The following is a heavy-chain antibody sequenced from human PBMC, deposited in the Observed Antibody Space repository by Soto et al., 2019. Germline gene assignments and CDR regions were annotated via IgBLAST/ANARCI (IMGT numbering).Heavy chain of an antibody. CDR3: AKGGDSWSGYSHY. V-gene: IGHV3-23*01. Sequence: GGSLRLSCAGSGFTFSNLVMSWVRQAPGKGLEWVSGISDSGYSSFTADSVKGRFTISRDNSNNVMYLEINSLRAEDTAVYYCAKGGDSWSGYSHYWGPGTLVTVSS. CDR1: GFTFSNLV. D-gene: IGHD3-3*01. CDR2: ISDSGYSS. J-gene: IGHJ4*02.